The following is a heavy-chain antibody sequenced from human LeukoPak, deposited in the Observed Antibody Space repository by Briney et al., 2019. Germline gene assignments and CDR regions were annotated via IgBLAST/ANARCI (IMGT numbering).Heavy chain of an antibody. CDR3: ARPGYYYGSGSSYYFDY. J-gene: IGHJ4*02. D-gene: IGHD3-10*01. V-gene: IGHV1-8*02. CDR1: GYTFTGYY. Sequence: ASVKVSCKASGYTFTGYYMHWVRQATGQGLEWMGWMNPNSGNTGYAQKFQGRVTMTRNTSISTAYMELSSLRSEDTAVYYCARPGYYYGSGSSYYFDYWGQGTLVTVSS. CDR2: MNPNSGNT.